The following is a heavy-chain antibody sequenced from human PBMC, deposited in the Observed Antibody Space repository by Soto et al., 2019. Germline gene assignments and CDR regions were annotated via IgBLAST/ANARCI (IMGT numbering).Heavy chain of an antibody. CDR2: VRFDGSDT. D-gene: IGHD1-26*01. Sequence: GGSLRLSCAASAFIFTGHGMHWVRQAPGKGLEWVAVVRFDGSDTHYADSVKGRFIISRDNSKNTLYLQMNSLRAGDTAVYYCARDGVCGTTFFGYLYYSGQRTPVPVSA. J-gene: IGHJ4*02. V-gene: IGHV3-33*01. CDR1: AFIFTGHG. CDR3: ARDGVCGTTFFGYLYY.